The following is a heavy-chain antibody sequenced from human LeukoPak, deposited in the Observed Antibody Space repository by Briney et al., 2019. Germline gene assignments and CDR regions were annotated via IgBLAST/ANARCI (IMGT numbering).Heavy chain of an antibody. V-gene: IGHV4-34*01. CDR1: GFTFSNSY. Sequence: GSLRLSCAASGFTFSNSYMSWIRQPPGKGLEWIGEINHSGSTNYNPSLKSRVTISVDTSKNQFSLKLTSVTAADTAVYYCARTTEGGYTYGYFYYYYMDVWGKGTTVTISS. D-gene: IGHD5-18*01. CDR3: ARTTEGGYTYGYFYYYYMDV. J-gene: IGHJ6*03. CDR2: INHSGST.